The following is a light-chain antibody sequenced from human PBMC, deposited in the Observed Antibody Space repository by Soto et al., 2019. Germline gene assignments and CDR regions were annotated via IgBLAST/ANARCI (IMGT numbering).Light chain of an antibody. CDR2: DND. CDR1: SSNIGNNY. V-gene: IGLV1-51*01. CDR3: GTWDNSLNAGV. Sequence: QSVLMQPPSVSAAPGQKVTISCSGSSSNIGNNYVSWYQHLPGTAPKLLIYDNDKRPSGIPDRFSGSKSGTSATLGITGLQTGDEADYYCGTWDNSLNAGVFGGGNKLTVL. J-gene: IGLJ2*01.